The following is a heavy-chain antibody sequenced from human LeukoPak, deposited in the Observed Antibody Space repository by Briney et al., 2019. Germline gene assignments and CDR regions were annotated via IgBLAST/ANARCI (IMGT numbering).Heavy chain of an antibody. J-gene: IGHJ3*02. D-gene: IGHD2-15*01. Sequence: ASVKVSCKASGGTFSSYAISWVRQAPGQGLEWMGRIIPIFGTANYAQKFQGRVTITTDESTSTAYMELSSLRSEDTAVYYCARDQGMTGRYCSGGSCYDAFDIWGQGTIVTVSS. V-gene: IGHV1-69*05. CDR1: GGTFSSYA. CDR3: ARDQGMTGRYCSGGSCYDAFDI. CDR2: IIPIFGTA.